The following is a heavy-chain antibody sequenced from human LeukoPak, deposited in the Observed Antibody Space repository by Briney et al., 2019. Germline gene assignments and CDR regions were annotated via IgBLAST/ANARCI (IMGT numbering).Heavy chain of an antibody. Sequence: ASVKVSCKASGYTFSSCGISWVRQAPGRGLEWMGWISTDTGNTNYAQKLQGRVTMTTDTSTSTAYMELRSLRSDDTAVYYCARDYYDSSGYYWYFDLWGRGTLVTVSS. CDR3: ARDYYDSSGYYWYFDL. D-gene: IGHD3-22*01. CDR1: GYTFSSCG. CDR2: ISTDTGNT. V-gene: IGHV1-18*01. J-gene: IGHJ2*01.